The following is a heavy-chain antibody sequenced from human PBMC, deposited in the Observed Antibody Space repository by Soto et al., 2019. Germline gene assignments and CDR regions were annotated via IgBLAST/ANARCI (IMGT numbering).Heavy chain of an antibody. CDR1: GGSISSYY. J-gene: IGHJ4*02. CDR2: IYYSGST. V-gene: IGHV4-59*08. Sequence: PSETLSLTCTVSGGSISSYYWSWIRQPPGKGLEWIGYIYYSGSTNYNPSLKSRVTISVDTSKNQFSLKLSSVTAADTAVYYCASTDYGDYYFDYWGQGTLVTVS. D-gene: IGHD4-17*01. CDR3: ASTDYGDYYFDY.